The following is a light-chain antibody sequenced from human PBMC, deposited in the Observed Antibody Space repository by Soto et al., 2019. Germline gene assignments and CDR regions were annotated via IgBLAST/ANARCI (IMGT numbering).Light chain of an antibody. CDR2: LGS. J-gene: IGKJ3*01. CDR3: MQALQFT. V-gene: IGKV2-28*01. Sequence: DLVMTQSPLSLPVTPGEPASISCRSSQSLLHSNGYNYLDWYLQKPGQSPQLLIYLGSNRASGVPDRFSGSGSGTDFTLKISRVEAEDVGVYYCMQALQFTFGPGTKVDIK. CDR1: QSLLHSNGYNY.